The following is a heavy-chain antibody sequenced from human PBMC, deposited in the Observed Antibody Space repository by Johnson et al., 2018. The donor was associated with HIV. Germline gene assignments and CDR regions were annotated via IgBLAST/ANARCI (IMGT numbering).Heavy chain of an antibody. V-gene: IGHV3-20*04. CDR2: LHWNGGSP. CDR1: GFTFDDYG. CDR3: ARDKYCSGGSCYLDAFDI. J-gene: IGHJ3*02. D-gene: IGHD2-15*01. Sequence: MQLVESGGGVVRPGGSLRLSCVASGFTFDDYGMSWVRQAPGKGLEWVSGLHWNGGSPGYGDSVTCRFTISRDNAKNSLYLQMNSLRAEDTAVYYCARDKYCSGGSCYLDAFDIWGQGTMVTVSS.